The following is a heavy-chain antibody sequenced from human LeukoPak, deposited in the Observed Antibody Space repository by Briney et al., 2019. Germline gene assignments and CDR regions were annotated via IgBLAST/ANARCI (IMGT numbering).Heavy chain of an antibody. CDR2: INPNSGDT. V-gene: IGHV1-2*02. D-gene: IGHD5-12*01. CDR3: ARGHGPVASCWFDP. J-gene: IGHJ5*02. Sequence: ASVKVSCKAFGYTFTAYFMHWVRQAPGQGLEWMGWINPNSGDTNYAQKFQGRVTMTRDTSISTAYMELSRLKSDDTAMYYCARGHGPVASCWFDPWGQGTLVTVSS. CDR1: GYTFTAYF.